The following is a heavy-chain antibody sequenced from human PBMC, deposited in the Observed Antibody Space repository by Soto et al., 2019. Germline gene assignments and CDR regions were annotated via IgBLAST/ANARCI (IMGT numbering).Heavy chain of an antibody. J-gene: IGHJ4*02. V-gene: IGHV1-69*12. D-gene: IGHD5-12*01. CDR1: GGTFSSYA. CDR2: IVPIVDTS. Sequence: QVQLVQSGAEVRQPASSVKVSCKTSGGTFSSYAISWVRQAPGQGLEWMGGIVPIVDTSTYAQKFQGRVTITADESTSTFYMELSSLRSDDTAVYYCVRVVAITGYPDNWGQGTLVTVSS. CDR3: VRVVAITGYPDN.